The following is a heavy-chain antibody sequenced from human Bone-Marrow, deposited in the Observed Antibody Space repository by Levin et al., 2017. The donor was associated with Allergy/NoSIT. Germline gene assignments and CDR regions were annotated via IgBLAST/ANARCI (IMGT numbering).Heavy chain of an antibody. CDR1: GDSITSGDYF. D-gene: IGHD2-15*01. CDR3: GRIDSSGLLYYFDH. V-gene: IGHV4-30-4*01. CDR2: IYYSGTA. J-gene: IGHJ4*02. Sequence: SETLSLTCTVSGDSITSGDYFWGWIRQPPGMGLQWIAYIYYSGTAYYNPSLKSRLSMSVDTSKTQFSLRLTSVSAADTAVYFCGRIDSSGLLYYFDHWGQGILVTVSS.